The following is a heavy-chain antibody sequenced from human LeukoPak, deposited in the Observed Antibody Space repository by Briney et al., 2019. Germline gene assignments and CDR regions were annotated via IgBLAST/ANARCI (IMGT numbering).Heavy chain of an antibody. Sequence: SVKVSCKASGGTCSSYAISWVRQAPGQGLEWMGGIIPIFGTANYAQKFQGRVTITADESTSTAYMELSSLRSEDTAVYYCARVGSNSKTNDYWGQGTLVTVSS. J-gene: IGHJ4*02. CDR2: IIPIFGTA. CDR1: GGTCSSYA. D-gene: IGHD1-1*01. V-gene: IGHV1-69*13. CDR3: ARVGSNSKTNDY.